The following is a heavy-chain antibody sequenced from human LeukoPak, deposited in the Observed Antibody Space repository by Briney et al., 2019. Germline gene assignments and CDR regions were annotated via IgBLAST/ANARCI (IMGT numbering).Heavy chain of an antibody. Sequence: DSVKLSCKVSGYTLTELSMHWVRQAPGKGLEWMGGFDPEDGETIYAQKFQGRVTMTEDTSTDTAYMELSSLRSEDTAVYYCATGDKLELRNYYYYYYMVVWGKGTTVTVSS. CDR2: FDPEDGET. CDR1: GYTLTELS. CDR3: ATGDKLELRNYYYYYYMVV. D-gene: IGHD1-7*01. V-gene: IGHV1-24*01. J-gene: IGHJ6*03.